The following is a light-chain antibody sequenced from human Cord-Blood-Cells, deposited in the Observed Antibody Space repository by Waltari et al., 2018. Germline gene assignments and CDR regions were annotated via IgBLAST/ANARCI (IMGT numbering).Light chain of an antibody. J-gene: IGLJ3*02. CDR3: AAWEDSLSGWV. V-gene: IGLV1-47*02. CDR2: SNN. Sequence: QSVLTPPPSASGTPGQRVTISCSGSSSNIGSNYVYWYQQLPGTAPKLLIYSNNPRPSGVPDLFSGSKSSTAASLAISGLRSEDGADYYCAAWEDSLSGWVFGGGTKLTVL. CDR1: SSNIGSNY.